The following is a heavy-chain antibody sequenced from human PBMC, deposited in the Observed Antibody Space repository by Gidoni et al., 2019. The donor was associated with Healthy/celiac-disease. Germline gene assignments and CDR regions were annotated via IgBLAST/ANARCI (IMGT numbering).Heavy chain of an antibody. J-gene: IGHJ4*02. V-gene: IGHV4-31*03. CDR1: VGYISSGGYY. D-gene: IGHD3-22*01. CDR3: ARGNDAYYYDSSGYFYYFDY. CDR2: IYYSGST. Sequence: QVQLQESGPGLVKPSQTLSLTCTVSVGYISSGGYYWSWIRQHPGKGLEWIGYIYYSGSTYYNPSLKSRVTISVDTSKNQFSLKLSSVTAADTAVYYCARGNDAYYYDSSGYFYYFDYWGQGTLVTVSS.